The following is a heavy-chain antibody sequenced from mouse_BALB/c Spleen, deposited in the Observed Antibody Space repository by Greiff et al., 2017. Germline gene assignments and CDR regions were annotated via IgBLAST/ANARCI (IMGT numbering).Heavy chain of an antibody. CDR2: ISSGGSYT. V-gene: IGHV5-6-4*01. CDR3: TRSSHYYAMDY. Sequence: EVHLVESGGGLVKPGGSLKLSCAASGFTFSSYTMSWVRQTPEKRLEWVATISSGGSYTYYPDSVKGRFTISRDNAKNTLYLQMSSLKSEDTAMYYCTRSSHYYAMDYWGQGTSVTVSS. J-gene: IGHJ4*01. CDR1: GFTFSSYT.